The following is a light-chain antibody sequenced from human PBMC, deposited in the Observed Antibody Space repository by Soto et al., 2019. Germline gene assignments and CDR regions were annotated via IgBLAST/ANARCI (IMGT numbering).Light chain of an antibody. Sequence: EIVLTQSPATLSLSPGERATLSCRASQSVSSYLAWYQQKPGQAPRLLIYDASNRATGIPARFSGSGSRTDFTHTISSLEPEDFAVYYCQQRSNWPPLFTFGPGTKVDIK. V-gene: IGKV3-11*01. CDR1: QSVSSY. CDR2: DAS. J-gene: IGKJ3*01. CDR3: QQRSNWPPLFT.